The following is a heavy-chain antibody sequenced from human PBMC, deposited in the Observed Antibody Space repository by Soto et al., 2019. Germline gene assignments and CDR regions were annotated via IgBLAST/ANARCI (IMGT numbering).Heavy chain of an antibody. D-gene: IGHD3-10*01. Sequence: PSQTLSLTCAISGDSVSSNSAAWNWIRQSPSRGLEWLGRTYYRSKWYNDYAVSVKSRITINPDTSKNQFSLQLNSVTPEDTAVYYCARDKGTKYYYGSGTLTTAFDYWGQGTLVTVSS. CDR2: TYYRSKWYN. J-gene: IGHJ4*02. V-gene: IGHV6-1*01. CDR3: ARDKGTKYYYGSGTLTTAFDY. CDR1: GDSVSSNSAA.